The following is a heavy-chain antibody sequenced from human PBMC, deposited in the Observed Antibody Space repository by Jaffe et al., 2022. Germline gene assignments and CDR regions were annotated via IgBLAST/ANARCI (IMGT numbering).Heavy chain of an antibody. CDR2: INPNSGGT. V-gene: IGHV1-2*02. CDR3: ARSNHVDIVQNQRIDY. J-gene: IGHJ4*02. D-gene: IGHD5-12*01. Sequence: QVQLVQSGAEVKKPGASVKVSCKASGYTFTGYYMHWVRQAPGQGLEWMGWINPNSGGTNYAQKFQGRVTMTRDTSISTAYMELSRLRSDDTAVYYCARSNHVDIVQNQRIDYWGQGTLVTVSS. CDR1: GYTFTGYY.